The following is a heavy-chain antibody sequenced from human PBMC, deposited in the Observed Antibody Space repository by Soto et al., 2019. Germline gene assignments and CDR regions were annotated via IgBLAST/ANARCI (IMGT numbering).Heavy chain of an antibody. J-gene: IGHJ5*02. CDR1: GGPINSPDYY. V-gene: IGHV4-30-4*01. CDR2: LYFNGGT. Sequence: SETLSLTCNVSGGPINSPDYYWSWIRQSPGKGLEWIGYLYFNGGTQYNQSLRTPVSMSLDTSKKHFSLKMRSVTAADTDVYFCYRGISKYSSRYEPHNWFDAWGQGALVTVSS. CDR3: YRGISKYSSRYEPHNWFDA. D-gene: IGHD6-13*01.